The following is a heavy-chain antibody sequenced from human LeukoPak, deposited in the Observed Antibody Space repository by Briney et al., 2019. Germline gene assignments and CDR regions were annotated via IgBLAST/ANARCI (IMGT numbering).Heavy chain of an antibody. Sequence: GRSLRLSCAASGFTFSDYAMHWVRQTPGKGLEWVAVISKDGRDKYYPGSVRGRFTISRDNSKNTIYLQMDRLRAEDTAIYYCARDYWWNYDYWGQGTLVTVSS. CDR1: GFTFSDYA. V-gene: IGHV3-30*04. CDR2: ISKDGRDK. CDR3: ARDYWWNYDY. D-gene: IGHD1-7*01. J-gene: IGHJ4*02.